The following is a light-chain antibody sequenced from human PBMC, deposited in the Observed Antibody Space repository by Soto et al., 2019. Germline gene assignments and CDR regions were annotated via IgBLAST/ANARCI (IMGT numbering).Light chain of an antibody. CDR1: QSLVHSDGNTY. Sequence: EIVMTQNPLSSAVTLGQPAAISCRSSQSLVHSDGNTYLTWRHVGPVRSPRALIYHVSTRFSGVPDRFSGSGGETHFTLRISRVEAEDVGTYYCMQSSQVPLTFGGGTKGEI. CDR2: HVS. V-gene: IGKV2-24*01. CDR3: MQSSQVPLT. J-gene: IGKJ4*01.